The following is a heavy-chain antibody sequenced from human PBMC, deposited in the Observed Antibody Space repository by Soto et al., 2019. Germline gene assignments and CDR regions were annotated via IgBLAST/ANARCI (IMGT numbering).Heavy chain of an antibody. D-gene: IGHD6-19*01. Sequence: VGSLRLSCAGSGFTFSGSAMHWVRQTSGKGLEWLGRIRSKPNSYATAYGASVKGRLTISRDDSKNTAYMQVDSLKTEDTAIYYCARDPQPHYSSGWSLYCFDYWGQGTLVTVSS. J-gene: IGHJ4*02. CDR2: IRSKPNSYAT. CDR1: GFTFSGSA. V-gene: IGHV3-73*01. CDR3: ARDPQPHYSSGWSLYCFDY.